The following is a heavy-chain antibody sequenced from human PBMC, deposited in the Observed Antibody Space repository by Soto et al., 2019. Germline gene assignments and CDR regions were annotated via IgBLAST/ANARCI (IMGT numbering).Heavy chain of an antibody. J-gene: IGHJ4*02. CDR2: INPSGGST. Sequence: QVQLVQSGAEVKKPGASVKVSCKASGYTFTSYYMNWVRQAPGQGLEWMGIINPSGGSTSYAQKFQGRVTMTRDTSTSTVYMELSSLRSEDTAVYYCARIGLRDYFDYWGQGTLVTVSS. D-gene: IGHD4-17*01. CDR3: ARIGLRDYFDY. V-gene: IGHV1-46*01. CDR1: GYTFTSYY.